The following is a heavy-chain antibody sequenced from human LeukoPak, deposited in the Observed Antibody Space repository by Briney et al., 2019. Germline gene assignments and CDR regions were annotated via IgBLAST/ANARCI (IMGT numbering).Heavy chain of an antibody. CDR3: ARGYYDFWSGYPYNWFDP. CDR1: GYTLTDYY. CDR2: INPNSGGT. V-gene: IGHV1-2*06. Sequence: ASVKVSCKASGYTLTDYYMHWVRQAPGQGLEWMGRINPNSGGTNYAQKFQGRVTMTRNTSISTAYMELSSLRSGDTAVYYCARGYYDFWSGYPYNWFDPWGQGTLVTVSS. J-gene: IGHJ5*02. D-gene: IGHD3-3*01.